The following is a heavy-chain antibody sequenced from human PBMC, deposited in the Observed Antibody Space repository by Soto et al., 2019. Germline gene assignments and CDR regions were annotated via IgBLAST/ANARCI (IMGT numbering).Heavy chain of an antibody. D-gene: IGHD4-17*01. J-gene: IGHJ4*02. CDR3: ARQVGDYYFDY. CDR1: GGFIRSTSYY. Sequence: SETLSLTCTVPGGFIRSTSYYWAWIRQPPGKGLEWIVSIFFNGSPDYNPSLQSRVTISVDTSKNQFFLKLSSVTAADTAVYFCARQVGDYYFDYWGQGSLVTVSS. V-gene: IGHV4-39*01. CDR2: IFFNGSP.